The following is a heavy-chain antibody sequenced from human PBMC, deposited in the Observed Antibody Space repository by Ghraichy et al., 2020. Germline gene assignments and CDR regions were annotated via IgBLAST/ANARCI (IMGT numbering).Heavy chain of an antibody. Sequence: ASVKVSCKASGYTFTGYYMHWVRQAPGQGLEWMGWINPNSGGTNYAQKFQGRVTMTRDTSISTAYMELSRLRSDDTAVYYCANLDLVATIGNRNFDYWGQGTLVTVSS. CDR1: GYTFTGYY. CDR2: INPNSGGT. CDR3: ANLDLVATIGNRNFDY. J-gene: IGHJ4*02. V-gene: IGHV1-2*02. D-gene: IGHD5-12*01.